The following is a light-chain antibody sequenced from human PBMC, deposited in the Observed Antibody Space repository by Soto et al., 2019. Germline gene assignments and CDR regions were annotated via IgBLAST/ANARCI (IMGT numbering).Light chain of an antibody. J-gene: IGKJ4*01. CDR3: QQRSNWPS. CDR1: PSVSSY. Sequence: EIALTQSPATLSLSPGERATLSCRASPSVSSYLAWYQQKPGQPPRLLTQDASNRATGIPARFSGSGSGTDFTLTISRLASEDFAVYYWQQRSNWPSFGGGTKVEIK. CDR2: DAS. V-gene: IGKV3-11*01.